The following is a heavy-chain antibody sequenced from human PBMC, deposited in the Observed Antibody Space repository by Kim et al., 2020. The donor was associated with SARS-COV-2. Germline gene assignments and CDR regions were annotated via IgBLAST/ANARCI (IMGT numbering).Heavy chain of an antibody. D-gene: IGHD3-22*01. CDR3: ARHFRGTSTRFLGLFQLDY. J-gene: IGHJ4*02. V-gene: IGHV4-39*01. CDR1: GGSISSSGYY. CDR2: VYDTGDT. Sequence: SETLSLTCAVSGGSISSSGYYWGWIRQPPGKGREWVGSVYDTGDTYYNPSITSRVTISVDTSNNLFSLKLSAVTAADTAVYYCARHFRGTSTRFLGLFQLDYWGQGTLVTVSS.